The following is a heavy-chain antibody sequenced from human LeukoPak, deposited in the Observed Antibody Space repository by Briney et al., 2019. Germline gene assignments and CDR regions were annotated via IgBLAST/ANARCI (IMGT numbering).Heavy chain of an antibody. Sequence: GASVKVSCKASGYTFTGYYMHWVRQAPGQGLEWMGWINPNSGGTNYAQKFQGRVTMTRDMSTSTVYMELSSLRSEDTAVYYCARDYYDSSGYYQHRTFETFDYWGQGTLVTVSS. CDR2: INPNSGGT. J-gene: IGHJ4*02. CDR3: ARDYYDSSGYYQHRTFETFDY. D-gene: IGHD3-22*01. CDR1: GYTFTGYY. V-gene: IGHV1-2*02.